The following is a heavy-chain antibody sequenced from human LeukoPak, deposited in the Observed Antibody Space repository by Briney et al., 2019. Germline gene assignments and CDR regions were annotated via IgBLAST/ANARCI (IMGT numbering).Heavy chain of an antibody. Sequence: SETLSLTCAVYGGSFSGYYWSRIRQPPGKGLEWIGEINHSGSTNYNPSLKSRVTISVDTSKNQFSLKLSSVTAADTAVYYCARAYGPRVVPAATRGWVDPWGQGTLVTVSS. D-gene: IGHD2-2*01. V-gene: IGHV4-34*01. CDR2: INHSGST. CDR1: GGSFSGYY. CDR3: ARAYGPRVVPAATRGWVDP. J-gene: IGHJ5*02.